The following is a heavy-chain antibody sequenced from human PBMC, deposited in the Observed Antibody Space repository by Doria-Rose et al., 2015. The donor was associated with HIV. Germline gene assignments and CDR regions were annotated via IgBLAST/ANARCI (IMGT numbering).Heavy chain of an antibody. J-gene: IGHJ3*02. V-gene: IGHV4-61*02. D-gene: IGHD2-8*01. CDR1: GGSISSGTYY. CDR3: AKTGDIVLMVDAFEI. CDR2: MYTSGTT. Sequence: QVQLQESGPGVVKPSQTLSLTCNVSGGSISSGTYYWSWIRQPAGKGLEWIGRMYTSGTTNYNPSLKSRATISGDTSKNQSSLKLSSVTAADTAVYYCAKTGDIVLMVDAFEIWGQGTMVTVPS.